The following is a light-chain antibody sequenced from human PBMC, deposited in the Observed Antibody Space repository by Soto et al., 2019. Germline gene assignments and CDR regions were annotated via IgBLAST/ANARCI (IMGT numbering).Light chain of an antibody. CDR2: WRS. CDR3: QRYYTLPWT. CDR1: QDILYSPNTKRS. V-gene: IGKV4-1*01. J-gene: IGKJ1*01. Sequence: DIVMTQSPDSLAVSLGERATINCKSSQDILYSPNTKRSLAWYQQKPGQPPKLLIYWRSMRQSGLPDRFNGSRSATDFILTISSLQAEDVAVYFCQRYYTLPWTFGRGTTVEIK.